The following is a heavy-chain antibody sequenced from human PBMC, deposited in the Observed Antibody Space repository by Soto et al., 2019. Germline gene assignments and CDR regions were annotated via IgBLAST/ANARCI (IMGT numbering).Heavy chain of an antibody. V-gene: IGHV3-23*01. CDR2: ISGSGGST. CDR3: AKDQWPSGNRYCSGGSCSKDYYYYGMDV. D-gene: IGHD2-15*01. CDR1: GFTFSSYA. Sequence: GGSLRLSCAASGFTFSSYAMSWVRQAPGKGLEWVSAISGSGGSTYYADSVKGRFTISRDNSKNTLYLQMNSLRAEDTAVYYCAKDQWPSGNRYCSGGSCSKDYYYYGMDVWGQGTTVTVSS. J-gene: IGHJ6*02.